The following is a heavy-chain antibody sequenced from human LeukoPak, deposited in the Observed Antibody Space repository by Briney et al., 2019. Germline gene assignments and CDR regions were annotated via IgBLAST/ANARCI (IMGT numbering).Heavy chain of an antibody. V-gene: IGHV1-2*02. CDR1: GYTFTNYG. D-gene: IGHD1-26*01. CDR3: ARGDPIVGATAFDY. J-gene: IGHJ4*02. Sequence: ASVKVSCKASGYTFTNYGITWVRQAPGQGLEWMGWINPNSGGTNYAQKFQGRVTMTRDTSIGTAYMELSRLRSDDTAVYYCARGDPIVGATAFDYWGQGTLVTVSS. CDR2: INPNSGGT.